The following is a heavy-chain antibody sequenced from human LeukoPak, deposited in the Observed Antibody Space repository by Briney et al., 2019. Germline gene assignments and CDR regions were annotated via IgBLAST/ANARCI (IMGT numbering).Heavy chain of an antibody. Sequence: PGGSLRLSCAASGFTFSDYYMSWIRQAPGEGLEWVSYISSSGSTIYYADSVKGRFTISRDNAKNSLYLQMNSLRAEDTAVYYCASSPATTNGVGSGFDYWGQGTLVTVSS. J-gene: IGHJ4*02. CDR2: ISSSGSTI. V-gene: IGHV3-11*01. CDR3: ASSPATTNGVGSGFDY. CDR1: GFTFSDYY. D-gene: IGHD4-11*01.